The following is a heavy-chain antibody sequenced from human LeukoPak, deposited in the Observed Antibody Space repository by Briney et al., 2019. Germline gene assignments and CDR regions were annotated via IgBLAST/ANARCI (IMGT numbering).Heavy chain of an antibody. V-gene: IGHV1-18*01. Sequence: SVKVSCKASGYRFSSYGISWVRRAPGQGLDWMGWVSGYSGNTNYAQKFQGRLTLTRDTSTSTAYMELTSLRSDDAAVYYCAREYWYESSGSAFLDPWGRGTLVAVAS. CDR3: AREYWYESSGSAFLDP. J-gene: IGHJ2*01. CDR1: GYRFSSYG. CDR2: VSGYSGNT. D-gene: IGHD3-22*01.